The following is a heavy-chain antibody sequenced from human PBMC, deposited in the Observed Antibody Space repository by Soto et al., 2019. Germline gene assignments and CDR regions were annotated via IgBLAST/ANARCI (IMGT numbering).Heavy chain of an antibody. V-gene: IGHV1-3*01. D-gene: IGHD3-22*01. Sequence: ASVKVSCKASGYTFTSYAMHWVRQAPGQRLEWMGGINAGNGNTKYSQKFQGRVTITTDTSASTAYMELSSLRSEDTAVYYCARERGYDSSGYYSNYYYYGMDVWGQGTTVTVSS. CDR3: ARERGYDSSGYYSNYYYYGMDV. J-gene: IGHJ6*02. CDR2: INAGNGNT. CDR1: GYTFTSYA.